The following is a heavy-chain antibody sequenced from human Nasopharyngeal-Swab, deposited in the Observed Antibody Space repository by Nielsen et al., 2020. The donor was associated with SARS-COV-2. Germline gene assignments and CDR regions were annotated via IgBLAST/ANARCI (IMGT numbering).Heavy chain of an antibody. D-gene: IGHD3-10*01. J-gene: IGHJ6*03. CDR3: ARLSGSFYMDV. V-gene: IGHV3-23*01. Sequence: VRQAPGKGLEWVSAMSDGGGSTYYADSVKGRFTISRHNSKNTLYLQMNSLRAEDTAVYYCARLSGSFYMDVWGKGTTVTVSS. CDR2: MSDGGGST.